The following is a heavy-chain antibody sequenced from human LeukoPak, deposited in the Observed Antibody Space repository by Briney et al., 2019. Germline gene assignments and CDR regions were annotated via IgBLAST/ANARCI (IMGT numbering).Heavy chain of an antibody. CDR2: IYYSGST. V-gene: IGHV4-39*01. Sequence: SETLSLTCTVSGGSISSSSYYWGWIRQPPGKGLAWIGSIYYSGSTYYNPSLKSRVTISVDTSKNQFSLKLSSVTAADTAVYYCARHSDSSGYYFDYWGQGTLVTVSS. CDR3: ARHSDSSGYYFDY. D-gene: IGHD3-22*01. J-gene: IGHJ4*02. CDR1: GGSISSSSYY.